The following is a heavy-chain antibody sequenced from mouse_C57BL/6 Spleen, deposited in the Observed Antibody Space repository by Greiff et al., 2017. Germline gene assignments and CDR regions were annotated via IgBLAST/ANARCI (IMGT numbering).Heavy chain of an antibody. D-gene: IGHD2-3*01. J-gene: IGHJ2*01. CDR3: TRGGYYRPYFDY. CDR2: IDPETGGT. V-gene: IGHV1-15*01. CDR1: GYTFTDYE. Sequence: QVQLQQSGAELVRPGASVTLSCKASGYTFTDYEMHWVKQTPVHGLEWIGAIDPETGGTAYNQKFKGKAILTADKSSSTAYMELRSLTSEDSAVYYCTRGGYYRPYFDYWGQGTTLTVSS.